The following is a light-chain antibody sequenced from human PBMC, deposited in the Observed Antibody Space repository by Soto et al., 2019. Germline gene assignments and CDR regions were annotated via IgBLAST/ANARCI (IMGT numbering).Light chain of an antibody. CDR1: TSDVGGYNY. J-gene: IGLJ2*01. Sequence: QTVVTQPASVSGSPGQSITISCTRTTSDVGGYNYVSWYQQLPDKAPKLMIFEVSNRPSGVSTRFSGSKSGNTASLTISGLQAEDEANYYCSSYTSSSTLVFGGGTKLTVL. CDR3: SSYTSSSTLV. CDR2: EVS. V-gene: IGLV2-14*01.